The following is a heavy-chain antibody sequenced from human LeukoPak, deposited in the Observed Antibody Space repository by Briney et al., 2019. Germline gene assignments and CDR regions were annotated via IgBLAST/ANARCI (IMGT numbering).Heavy chain of an antibody. J-gene: IGHJ6*02. Sequence: GGSLRLSCAASGFTFSSYAMSWVRQAPGKGLEWVSAISGSGGSTYYADSVKGRFTISGDNSKNTLYLQMNSLRAEDTAVYYCAKDRPDHYYYYYGTDVWGQGTTVTVSS. D-gene: IGHD1-14*01. CDR1: GFTFSSYA. CDR2: ISGSGGST. CDR3: AKDRPDHYYYYYGTDV. V-gene: IGHV3-23*01.